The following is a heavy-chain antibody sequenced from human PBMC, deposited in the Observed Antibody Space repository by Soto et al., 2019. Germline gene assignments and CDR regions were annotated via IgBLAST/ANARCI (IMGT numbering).Heavy chain of an antibody. D-gene: IGHD1-1*01. Sequence: ASVKVSCKASGYTFTGYYMHWVRQAPGQGLEWMGWINPNSGGTNYAQKFQGWVTMTRDTSISTAYMELSRLRSDDTAVYYCAIIPGPREGVQQQTYGMDVWGQGTTVTVSS. CDR3: AIIPGPREGVQQQTYGMDV. CDR2: INPNSGGT. V-gene: IGHV1-2*04. J-gene: IGHJ6*02. CDR1: GYTFTGYY.